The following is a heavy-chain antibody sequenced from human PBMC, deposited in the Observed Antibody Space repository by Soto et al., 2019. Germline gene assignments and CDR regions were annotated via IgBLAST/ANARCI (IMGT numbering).Heavy chain of an antibody. V-gene: IGHV3-23*01. Sequence: EVQLLESGGRLVQPGGSLRLSCAASGFTFSTYAMSWVRQAPGKGLEWVSSLSTSGDITYYADSVKGRFTISRDNSKNTLFLQMSSLRAEDTALYYCAREDSGGSGSTTSHYYSGLDVWGQGTTVFVSS. CDR2: LSTSGDIT. CDR3: AREDSGGSGSTTSHYYSGLDV. CDR1: GFTFSTYA. D-gene: IGHD3-22*01. J-gene: IGHJ6*02.